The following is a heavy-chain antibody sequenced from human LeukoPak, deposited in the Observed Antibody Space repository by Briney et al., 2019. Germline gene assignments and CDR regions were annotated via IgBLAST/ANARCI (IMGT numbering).Heavy chain of an antibody. D-gene: IGHD2-2*01. Sequence: GGSLRLSCAASGFIDSSYYMSWVRRAPGKGLDWVSVIYSGGSTYYADSVKGRFTISRDNSKNTLTLKMNSLRAEDTAVYYCARVYCTSTSCYDDYWGQGTLVTVSS. J-gene: IGHJ4*02. CDR2: IYSGGST. CDR1: GFIDSSYY. CDR3: ARVYCTSTSCYDDY. V-gene: IGHV3-53*01.